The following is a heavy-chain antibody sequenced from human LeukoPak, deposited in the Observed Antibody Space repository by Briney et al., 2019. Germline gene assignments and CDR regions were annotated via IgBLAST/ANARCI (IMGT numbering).Heavy chain of an antibody. CDR1: GGSISSYY. Sequence: SETLSLTCTVSGGSISSYYWSGIRQPAGKGLEWIGRIYTSGSTNYNPSLKSRVTMSVDTSKNQFSLKLSSVTAADTAVYYCARVRTYYDILTAEWDAFDIWGQGTMVTVSS. J-gene: IGHJ3*02. V-gene: IGHV4-4*07. CDR3: ARVRTYYDILTAEWDAFDI. CDR2: IYTSGST. D-gene: IGHD3-9*01.